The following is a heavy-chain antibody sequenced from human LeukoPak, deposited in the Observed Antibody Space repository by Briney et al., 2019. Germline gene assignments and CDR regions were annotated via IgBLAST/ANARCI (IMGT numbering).Heavy chain of an antibody. D-gene: IGHD3-16*01. Sequence: GESLEISCKGSGYSFTSYWIGWVRQMPGKGLEWMGIIYPGDSDTRYSPSFQGHVTISADKSISTAYLQRTSLKASDSAIYYCARGGSHFEYWGQGTLVTVSS. CDR3: ARGGSHFEY. J-gene: IGHJ4*02. CDR1: GYSFTSYW. CDR2: IYPGDSDT. V-gene: IGHV5-51*01.